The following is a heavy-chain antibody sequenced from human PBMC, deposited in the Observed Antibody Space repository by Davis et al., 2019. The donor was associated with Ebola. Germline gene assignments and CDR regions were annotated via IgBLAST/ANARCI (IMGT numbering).Heavy chain of an antibody. D-gene: IGHD6-13*01. V-gene: IGHV4-30-4*08. CDR3: ARGSTIAAAGTGYYSVMDV. J-gene: IGHJ6*02. CDR1: GGSISSGDYY. Sequence: SLSPTCPVSGGSISSGDYYWSWTRQPLGKGLDWIGHTYYSGSTDYNPSTKSRVTISVDTSKNQFSLKLSSVTAADTAVYYCARGSTIAAAGTGYYSVMDVWGRGTTVTVSS. CDR2: TYYSGST.